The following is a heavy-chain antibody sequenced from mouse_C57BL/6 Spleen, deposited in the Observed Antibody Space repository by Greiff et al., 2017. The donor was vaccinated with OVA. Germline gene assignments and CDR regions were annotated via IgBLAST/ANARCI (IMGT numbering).Heavy chain of an antibody. Sequence: QVQLKQPGAELVRPGSSVKLSCKASGYTFTSYWMHWVKQRPIQGLEWSGNIDPSDSETHYNQKFKDKATLTVDKSSSTAYMQLSSLTSEDSAVYYCARWDYSNPYAMDYWGQGTSVTVSS. V-gene: IGHV1-52*01. D-gene: IGHD2-5*01. CDR1: GYTFTSYW. CDR3: ARWDYSNPYAMDY. J-gene: IGHJ4*01. CDR2: IDPSDSET.